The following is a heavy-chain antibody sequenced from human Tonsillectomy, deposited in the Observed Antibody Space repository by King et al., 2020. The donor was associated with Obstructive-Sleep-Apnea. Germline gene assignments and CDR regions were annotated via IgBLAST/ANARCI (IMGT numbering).Heavy chain of an antibody. CDR1: GGSISSSSYY. CDR2: IYHSGST. CDR3: ARDEQLIPYWYFDL. J-gene: IGHJ2*01. V-gene: IGHV4-39*07. Sequence: QLQESGPGLVKPSETLSLTCTVSGGSISSSSYYWGWIRQPPGKGLEWIGSIYHSGSTYYNLSLKSRVTISVDTSKNQFSLKLNSVTAADTAVYYCARDEQLIPYWYFDLWGRGTLVTVSS. D-gene: IGHD6-13*01.